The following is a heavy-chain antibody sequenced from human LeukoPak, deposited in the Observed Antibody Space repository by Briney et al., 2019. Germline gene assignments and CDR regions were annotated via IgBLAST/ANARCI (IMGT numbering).Heavy chain of an antibody. CDR1: GGSISSYY. V-gene: IGHV4-4*07. D-gene: IGHD3-22*01. CDR3: AREYDSSGYLSYDFDY. J-gene: IGHJ4*02. CDR2: IYTSGST. Sequence: SETLSLTCTVSGGSISSYYWSWIRQPAGKGLEWIGRIYTSGSTNYNPSLKSRVTMSVDTSKNQFSLKLSSVTAADTAVYYCAREYDSSGYLSYDFDYWGQGTLVTVSS.